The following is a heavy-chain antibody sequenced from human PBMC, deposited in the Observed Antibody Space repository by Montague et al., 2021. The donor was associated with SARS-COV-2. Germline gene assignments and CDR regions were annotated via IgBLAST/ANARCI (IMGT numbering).Heavy chain of an antibody. CDR1: GGSFSGSN. V-gene: IGHV4-34*01. D-gene: IGHD2-21*01. CDR3: ARGRGLVVLFGFYYYGMDV. CDR2: DIHGGST. J-gene: IGHJ6*02. Sequence: SETLSLTCAVYGGSFSGSNWTWIRQPPRRGLEWIGEDIHGGSTNYNPSLKSRVTMSVDISKNQFSLQLRSVTAADTAVYYCARGRGLVVLFGFYYYGMDVWGQGTTVTVSS.